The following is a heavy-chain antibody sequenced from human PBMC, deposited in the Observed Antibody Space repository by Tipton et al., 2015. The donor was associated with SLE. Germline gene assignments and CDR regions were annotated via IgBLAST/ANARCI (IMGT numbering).Heavy chain of an antibody. Sequence: GSLRLSCAVSGGSISSSNWWSWVRQPPGKGLEWIGEIYHSGSTNYNPSLKSRVTISVDKSKNQFSLKLSSVTAADTAVYYCARAGTSVVALDGFDIWGQGTMVSVSS. J-gene: IGHJ3*02. CDR3: ARAGTSVVALDGFDI. CDR1: GGSISSSNW. V-gene: IGHV4-4*02. D-gene: IGHD2-15*01. CDR2: IYHSGST.